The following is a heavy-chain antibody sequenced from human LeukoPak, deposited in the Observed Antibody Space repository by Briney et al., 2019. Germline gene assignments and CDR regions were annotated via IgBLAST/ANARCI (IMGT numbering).Heavy chain of an antibody. Sequence: GGSLRLSCAASGFTFSSYNMNWVRQAPGKGLEWVPSISTRGSYIYYADSVKGRFTISRDNAKNSLYLQMNSLRADDTAVYYCARAEVLLWFGESPDAEHLQHWGQGTLVTVSS. V-gene: IGHV3-21*01. D-gene: IGHD3-10*01. CDR1: GFTFSSYN. CDR2: ISTRGSYI. J-gene: IGHJ1*01. CDR3: ARAEVLLWFGESPDAEHLQH.